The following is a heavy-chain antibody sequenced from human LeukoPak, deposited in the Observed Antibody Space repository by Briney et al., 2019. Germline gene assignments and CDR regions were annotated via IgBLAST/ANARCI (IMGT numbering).Heavy chain of an antibody. CDR2: ISWNSGSI. V-gene: IGHV3-9*01. J-gene: IGHJ4*02. CDR1: GFTFDDYA. Sequence: GRSLRLSCAASGFTFDDYAMHWVRQAPGKGLEWVSGISWNSGSIGYADSVKGRFTISRDNATNSLYLQMNSLRAEDTALYYCAKADYYDSSPDYWGQGTLVTVSS. D-gene: IGHD3-22*01. CDR3: AKADYYDSSPDY.